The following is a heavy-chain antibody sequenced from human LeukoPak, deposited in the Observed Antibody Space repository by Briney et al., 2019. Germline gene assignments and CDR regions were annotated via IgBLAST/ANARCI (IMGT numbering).Heavy chain of an antibody. D-gene: IGHD3-9*01. Sequence: GGSLRLSCAASGFNFGEFWMAWVRQTPGMGLEWVADVKEDGSESFYVDSVKGRFTISRDNSKNSLDLQMNRLRGDDTALYFCVKNSRQGGAMGLNHNFALWGLGTLVTVSS. CDR3: VKNSRQGGAMGLNHNFAL. CDR1: GFNFGEFW. CDR2: VKEDGSES. V-gene: IGHV3-7*01. J-gene: IGHJ4*02.